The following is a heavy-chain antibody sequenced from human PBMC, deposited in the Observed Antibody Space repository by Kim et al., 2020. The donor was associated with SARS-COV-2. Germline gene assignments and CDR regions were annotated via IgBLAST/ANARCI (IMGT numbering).Heavy chain of an antibody. Sequence: SETLSLTCTVSGGSVSSGSYYWSWIRQPPGKGLEWIGYIYYSGSTNYNPSLKSRVTISVDTSKNQFSLKLSSVTAADTAVYYCARDRSVKVTDPSNWFDPWGQGTLVTVSS. CDR3: ARDRSVKVTDPSNWFDP. CDR1: GGSVSSGSYY. CDR2: IYYSGST. J-gene: IGHJ5*02. D-gene: IGHD2-21*02. V-gene: IGHV4-61*01.